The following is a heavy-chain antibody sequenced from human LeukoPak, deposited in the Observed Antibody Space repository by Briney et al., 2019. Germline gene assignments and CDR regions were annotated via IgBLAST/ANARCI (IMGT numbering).Heavy chain of an antibody. CDR1: GGTFSSYA. D-gene: IGHD3-22*01. J-gene: IGHJ4*02. CDR2: IIPIFGTA. Sequence: ASVKVSCKASGGTFSSYAISWVRQAPGQGLEWMGRIIPIFGTANYAQKFQGRVTITTGESTSTAYMELSSLRSEDTAVYYCASHQYYYDSSGYPVDYWGQGTLVTVSS. CDR3: ASHQYYYDSSGYPVDY. V-gene: IGHV1-69*05.